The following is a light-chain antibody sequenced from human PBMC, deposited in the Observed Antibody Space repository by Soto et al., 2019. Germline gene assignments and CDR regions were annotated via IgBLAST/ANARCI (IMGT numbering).Light chain of an antibody. CDR2: DAC. V-gene: IGKV1-33*01. J-gene: IGKJ5*01. CDR3: QQSDSLPIT. CDR1: QDISNY. Sequence: DIQMTQSPSSLSASVGDRVTITCRASQDISNYLNWYQQRPGKAPKLLIYDACNLERGGPSRFSATRSGTHFTFAITSLQPEDVATYYCQQSDSLPITFGQGTRLEI.